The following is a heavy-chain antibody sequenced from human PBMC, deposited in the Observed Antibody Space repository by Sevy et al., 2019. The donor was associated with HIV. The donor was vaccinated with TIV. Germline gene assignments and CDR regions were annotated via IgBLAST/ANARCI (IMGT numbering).Heavy chain of an antibody. Sequence: GGSLRLSCAASGFTFSTYNMNWVRQAPGKGLEWVSFISGISNYIYYADSVKGRFTISGDNAKNSLYLQMNSLRAEDTAIYYCARGVQTYDAFDIWGQGTMVTVSS. J-gene: IGHJ3*02. CDR3: ARGVQTYDAFDI. CDR2: ISGISNYI. CDR1: GFTFSTYN. D-gene: IGHD6-6*01. V-gene: IGHV3-21*01.